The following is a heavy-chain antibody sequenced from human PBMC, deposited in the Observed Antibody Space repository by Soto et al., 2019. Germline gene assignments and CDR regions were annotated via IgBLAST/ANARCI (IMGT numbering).Heavy chain of an antibody. D-gene: IGHD3-10*01. CDR1: GFTFSSYS. J-gene: IGHJ6*02. CDR3: ARVFITGGHGMDV. Sequence: EVQLVESGGGLVKPGGSLRLSCAASGFTFSSYSMNWVRQAPGKGLEWVSSISSSSSYIYYADSVKGRFTISRDNAKNSLYLQMNRLRAEDTAVYYCARVFITGGHGMDVWGQGTTVTVSS. V-gene: IGHV3-21*01. CDR2: ISSSSSYI.